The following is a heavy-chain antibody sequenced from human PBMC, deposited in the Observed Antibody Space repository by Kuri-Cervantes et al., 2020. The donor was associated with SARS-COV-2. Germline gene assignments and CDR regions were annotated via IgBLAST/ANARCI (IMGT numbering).Heavy chain of an antibody. J-gene: IGHJ3*02. V-gene: IGHV3-30-3*01. CDR2: ISYDGSNK. CDR3: AREVLLAVGAFDI. Sequence: GESLKISCAASGFTFSSYAMHWVRQAPGKGLEWVAVISYDGSNKYYADSVKGRFTISRGNSKNTLYLQMNSLRAEDTAVYYCAREVLLAVGAFDIWGQGTMVTVSS. CDR1: GFTFSSYA. D-gene: IGHD2-8*02.